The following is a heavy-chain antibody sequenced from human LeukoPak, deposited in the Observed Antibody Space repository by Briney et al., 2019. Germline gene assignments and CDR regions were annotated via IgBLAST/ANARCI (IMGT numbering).Heavy chain of an antibody. V-gene: IGHV3-33*01. CDR3: ARDGSGMDV. CDR1: GFTFSNYG. Sequence: PGRSLRLSCAASGFTFSNYGIHWGRQAPGKGLEWVAFIWYDGGNEFYADSVKGRFTISRDNSKNTLYLQMNSLRAEDTAVYYCARDGSGMDVWGQGTTVTVSS. J-gene: IGHJ6*02. CDR2: IWYDGGNE.